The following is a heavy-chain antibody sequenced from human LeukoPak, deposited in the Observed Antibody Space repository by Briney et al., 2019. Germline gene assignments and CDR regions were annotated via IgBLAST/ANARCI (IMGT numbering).Heavy chain of an antibody. J-gene: IGHJ4*02. V-gene: IGHV3-43D*03. CDR2: INWVGDTS. Sequence: GGSLRLSCAASGFAFDDYAMHWVRQAPGKGLQWISSINWVGDTSSYADSVMGRFTVSRDNTEGSLYLQMDSLRSEDTALYYCAKDRQYGDYGGGDFFDSWGQGTLVTVSS. CDR1: GFAFDDYA. CDR3: AKDRQYGDYGGGDFFDS. D-gene: IGHD4-17*01.